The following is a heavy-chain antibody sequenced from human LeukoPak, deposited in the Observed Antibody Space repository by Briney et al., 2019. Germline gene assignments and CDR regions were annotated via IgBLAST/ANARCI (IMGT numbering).Heavy chain of an antibody. CDR3: ARDYGGNHNIDY. Sequence: SETLSLTCTVSGGSISSYYWSWVRQPPRKGLEWIGYIYYSGSTNYNTSLKSRVTISVDTSKNQFSLKLSSVTAADAAVYYCARDYGGNHNIDYWGQGTLVTVS. CDR2: IYYSGST. V-gene: IGHV4-59*01. J-gene: IGHJ4*02. D-gene: IGHD4-23*01. CDR1: GGSISSYY.